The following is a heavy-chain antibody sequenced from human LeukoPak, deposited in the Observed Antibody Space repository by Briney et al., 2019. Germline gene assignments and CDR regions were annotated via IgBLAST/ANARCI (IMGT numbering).Heavy chain of an antibody. J-gene: IGHJ2*01. Sequence: SETLSLTCAVYGGSFSGFFWTWIRQPPGKGLEWIGEINHSGSTNYNPSLKSRVTISVDTSKNQFSLKLSSVTVADTAVYYCARHQGVVNLWGRGSLVTVSS. CDR1: GGSFSGFF. CDR2: INHSGST. D-gene: IGHD3-3*01. CDR3: ARHQGVVNL. V-gene: IGHV4-34*01.